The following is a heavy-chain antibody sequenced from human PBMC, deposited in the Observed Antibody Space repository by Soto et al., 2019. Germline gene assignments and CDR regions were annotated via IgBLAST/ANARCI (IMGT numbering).Heavy chain of an antibody. CDR2: INPNSGGT. J-gene: IGHJ5*02. CDR1: GYTFTGYY. Sequence: ASVKVSCKASGYTFTGYYMHWVRQAPGQGLEWMGWINPNSGGTNYAQKFQGWVTMTRDTSISTAYMELSRLRSDDTAVYYCAREFGDDYGDYERLGPKGALDCWFDPWGQGTLVTVSS. CDR3: AREFGDDYGDYERLGPKGALDCWFDP. V-gene: IGHV1-2*04. D-gene: IGHD4-17*01.